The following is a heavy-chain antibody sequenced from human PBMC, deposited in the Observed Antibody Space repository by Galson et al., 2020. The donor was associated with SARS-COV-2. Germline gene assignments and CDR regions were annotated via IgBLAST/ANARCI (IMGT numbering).Heavy chain of an antibody. CDR3: ARDYPTLDY. J-gene: IGHJ4*02. CDR1: GFTFRIYS. Sequence: GGSLRLSCAASGFTFRIYSMNWVRQAPGKGLEWVAYTSSRSETIYYADSVKGRFTISRDNDKNSLDLQMNSLRDDDTAVYYCARDYPTLDYWGRGTLVTVTS. V-gene: IGHV3-48*02. CDR2: TSSRSETI. D-gene: IGHD2-15*01.